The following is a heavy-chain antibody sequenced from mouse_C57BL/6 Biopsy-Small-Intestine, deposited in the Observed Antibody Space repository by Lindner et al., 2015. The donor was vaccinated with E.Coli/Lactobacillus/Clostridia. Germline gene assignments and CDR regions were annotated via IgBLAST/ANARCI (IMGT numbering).Heavy chain of an antibody. V-gene: IGHV1-22*01. D-gene: IGHD1-1*01. J-gene: IGHJ3*01. CDR3: ARFDYSGSSYPFAY. Sequence: VQLQESGPDLVKPGASVKMSCKASGYTFTDYNMHWVKRSHGKSLEWIGYINPNNGGTSYNQKFKGKATLTVNKSSSTAYMELRSLTSEDSAVYYCARFDYSGSSYPFAYWGQGTLVTVSA. CDR1: GYTFTDYN. CDR2: INPNNGGT.